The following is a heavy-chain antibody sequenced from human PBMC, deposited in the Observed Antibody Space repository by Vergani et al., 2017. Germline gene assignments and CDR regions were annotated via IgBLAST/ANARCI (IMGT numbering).Heavy chain of an antibody. CDR3: ARGGSSSNWDQDY. V-gene: IGHV1-3*01. J-gene: IGHJ4*02. CDR1: GGTFSSYA. D-gene: IGHD6-13*01. Sequence: QVQLVQSGAEVKKPGSSVKVSCKASGGTFSSYAISWVRQAPGQRLEWMGWINAGNGNTKYSQKLQGRVTITRDTSANTAYMELSSLRSEDTAVYYGARGGSSSNWDQDYWGQGTLVTVAS. CDR2: INAGNGNT.